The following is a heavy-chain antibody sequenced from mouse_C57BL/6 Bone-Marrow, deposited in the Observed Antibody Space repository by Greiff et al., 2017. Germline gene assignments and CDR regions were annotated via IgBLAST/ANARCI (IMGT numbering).Heavy chain of an antibody. V-gene: IGHV1-52*01. Sequence: QVQLKQPGAELVRPGSSVKLSCMASGYTFTSYWMHWVKQRPIQGLEWIGNIDPSDSETHYNQKFKDKATLTVDKSSSTAYMQLSSLTSEDSAVYYCARKGTTVVADAMDYWGQGTSVTVSS. D-gene: IGHD1-1*01. CDR1: GYTFTSYW. CDR3: ARKGTTVVADAMDY. J-gene: IGHJ4*01. CDR2: IDPSDSET.